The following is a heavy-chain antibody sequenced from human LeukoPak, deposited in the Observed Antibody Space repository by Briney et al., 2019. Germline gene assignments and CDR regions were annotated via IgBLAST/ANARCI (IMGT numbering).Heavy chain of an antibody. V-gene: IGHV4-59*01. CDR1: GGSISTYY. CDR3: ARGTYPYGTEVWFDP. Sequence: SETLSLTCTVSGGSISTYYWSWIRQPPGKGLEWIGYIYYTGSTDYNPSLESRLTISVDTSKNQFSLKLSSVTAADTAVYYCARGTYPYGTEVWFDPWGQGTLVTVSS. J-gene: IGHJ5*02. D-gene: IGHD3-10*01. CDR2: IYYTGST.